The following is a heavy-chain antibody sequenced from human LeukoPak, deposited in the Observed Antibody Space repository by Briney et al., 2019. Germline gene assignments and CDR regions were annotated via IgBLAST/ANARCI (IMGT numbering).Heavy chain of an antibody. CDR3: ARMGIAVAATAD. V-gene: IGHV3-74*01. CDR1: GFTFYDYA. Sequence: GSLLLSCAASGFTFYDYAMHWVRQAPGKGVVWVFRINSDGSSTSYADSVKGRFTISRDNAKNTLYLQMNSLTAEDTAVYYCARMGIAVAATADWGQGTLVTVSS. J-gene: IGHJ4*02. D-gene: IGHD6-19*01. CDR2: INSDGSST.